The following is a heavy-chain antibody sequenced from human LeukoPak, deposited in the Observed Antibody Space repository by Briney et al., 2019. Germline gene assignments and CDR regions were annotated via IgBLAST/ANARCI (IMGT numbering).Heavy chain of an antibody. CDR3: ATVTIAAAGTPLDY. D-gene: IGHD6-13*01. J-gene: IGHJ4*02. CDR1: GYTLTELS. V-gene: IGHV1-24*01. CDR2: FDPEDGET. Sequence: ASVKVSCKVSGYTLTELSMHWARQAPGKGLEWMGGFDPEDGETIYAQKFQGRVTMTEDTSTDTAYMELSSLRSEDTAVYYCATVTIAAAGTPLDYWGQGTLVTVSS.